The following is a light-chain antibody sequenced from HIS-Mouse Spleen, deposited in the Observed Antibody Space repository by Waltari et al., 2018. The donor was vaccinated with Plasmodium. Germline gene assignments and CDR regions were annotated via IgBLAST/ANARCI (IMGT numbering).Light chain of an antibody. J-gene: IGLJ2*01. CDR1: ISSIGSNT. CDR3: AAWDDSLNGVV. V-gene: IGLV1-44*01. CDR2: SNN. Sequence: QSVLTQPPSASGTPGQRVTISCSGSISSIGSNTVNWYQQLPGTAPKPLTHSNNQRPSGFPDAFSRSKSGTSASLAISGLQSEDEADYYCAAWDDSLNGVVFAGGTKLTVL.